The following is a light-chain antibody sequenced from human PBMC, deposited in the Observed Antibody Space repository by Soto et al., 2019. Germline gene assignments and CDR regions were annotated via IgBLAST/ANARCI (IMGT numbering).Light chain of an antibody. V-gene: IGKV3-20*01. Sequence: EIVLTQSPGTLSLSPGERATLSCRASQSISSNHLAWYQQKSGQAPRLLIFGVSSRATGIPDRFSGSGSGTDFTLTISRLEPEDFAVYYCQQYGSSRWTFGQGTRMEIK. CDR2: GVS. CDR3: QQYGSSRWT. CDR1: QSISSNH. J-gene: IGKJ1*01.